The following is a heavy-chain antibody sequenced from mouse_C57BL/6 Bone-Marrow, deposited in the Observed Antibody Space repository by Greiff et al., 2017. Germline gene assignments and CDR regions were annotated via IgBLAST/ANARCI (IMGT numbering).Heavy chain of an antibody. J-gene: IGHJ2*01. CDR3: ARQITSFDD. CDR2: ISSGGSYT. D-gene: IGHD1-1*01. Sequence: DVQLVESGGDLVKPGGSLKLSCAASGFTFSSYGMSWVRQTPDKRLEWVATISSGGSYTYYPDSVKGRFTISRDNAKNTLYLQMSSLKSEDTAMYYCARQITSFDDWGQGTTLTVSS. V-gene: IGHV5-6*01. CDR1: GFTFSSYG.